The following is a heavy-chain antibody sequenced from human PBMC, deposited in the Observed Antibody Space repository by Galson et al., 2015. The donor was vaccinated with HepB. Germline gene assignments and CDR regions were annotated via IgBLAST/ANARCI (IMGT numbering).Heavy chain of an antibody. D-gene: IGHD4-11*01. CDR2: IYTSGST. CDR1: GGSISSGSYY. J-gene: IGHJ6*03. Sequence: TLSLTCTVSGGSISSGSYYWSWIRQPAGKGLEWIGRIYTSGSTNYNPSLKSRVTMSVDTSKNQFSPKLSSVTAADTAVYYCARALVGDYSHYYYYYYMDVWGKGTTVTVSS. V-gene: IGHV4-61*02. CDR3: ARALVGDYSHYYYYYYMDV.